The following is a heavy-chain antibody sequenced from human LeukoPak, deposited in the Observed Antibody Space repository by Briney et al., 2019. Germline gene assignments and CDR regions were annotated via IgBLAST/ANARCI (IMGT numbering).Heavy chain of an antibody. CDR2: ITVYNGDT. V-gene: IGHV1-18*01. CDR1: GYTFINHG. J-gene: IGHJ4*02. Sequence: ASVNVSFKASGYTFINHGVTWVRQAPGQGLEWMERITVYNGDTKSAQKFQGRVTMTADTSTNTAYMELGSLTSDDAAVYYCARGHSTERTQYFFDFWGQGTLVTVSS. CDR3: ARGHSTERTQYFFDF. D-gene: IGHD4-17*01.